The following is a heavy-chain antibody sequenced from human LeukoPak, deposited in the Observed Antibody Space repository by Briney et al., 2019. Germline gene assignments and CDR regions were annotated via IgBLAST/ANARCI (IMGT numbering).Heavy chain of an antibody. V-gene: IGHV3-7*01. CDR2: IKQDGSEK. CDR3: ARADYDFWSGYLVHYYYYYMDV. J-gene: IGHJ6*03. D-gene: IGHD3-3*01. CDR1: GFTFSSYW. Sequence: PGGSLRLSCAASGFTFSSYWMSWVRQAPGKGLEWVANIKQDGSEKYYVDSVKGRFTISRDNAKNSLYLQMNSLRAEDTAVYYCARADYDFWSGYLVHYYYYYMDVWGNGTTVTVSS.